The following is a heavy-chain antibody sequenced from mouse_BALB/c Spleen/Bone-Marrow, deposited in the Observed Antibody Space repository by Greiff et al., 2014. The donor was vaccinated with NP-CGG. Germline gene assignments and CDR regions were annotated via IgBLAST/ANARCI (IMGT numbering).Heavy chain of an antibody. CDR1: GFTFSSLG. D-gene: IGHD3-3*01. CDR2: ISSGSSTI. Sequence: EVQGVESGGGLVQPGGSRKLSCAASGFTFSSLGMHWVRQAPEKGLEWVAYISSGSSTIYYADTMKGRFTISRDNPKKTLFLQMTSLRSEGTAMYYCTRSGTLGAMDYWGQGTSVTVSS. CDR3: TRSGTLGAMDY. V-gene: IGHV5-17*02. J-gene: IGHJ4*01.